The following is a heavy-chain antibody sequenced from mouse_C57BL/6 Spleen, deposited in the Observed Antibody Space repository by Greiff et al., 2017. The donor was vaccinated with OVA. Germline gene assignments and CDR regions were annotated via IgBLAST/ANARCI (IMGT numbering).Heavy chain of an antibody. CDR3: AVFLYYGSSYGYFDV. Sequence: QVQLQQSGPELVKPGASVKISCKASGYAFSSSWMNWVKQRPGQGLEWIGRIYPGDGDTNYNGKFKGKATLTADKSSSTAYMQLSSLTSEDSAVYFCAVFLYYGSSYGYFDVWGTGTTVTVSS. J-gene: IGHJ1*03. D-gene: IGHD1-1*01. CDR1: GYAFSSSW. CDR2: IYPGDGDT. V-gene: IGHV1-82*01.